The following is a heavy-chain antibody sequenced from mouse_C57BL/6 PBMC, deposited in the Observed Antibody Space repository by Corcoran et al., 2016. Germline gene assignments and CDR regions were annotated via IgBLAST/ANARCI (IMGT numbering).Heavy chain of an antibody. CDR1: GYSITSGYY. Sequence: DGQIQESGPGLVKPSQSLSLTCSVTGYSITSGYYWHWIRQFPGHKLEWMGYISYDGSNNYNPSLKNRISITRDTSKNQFFLKLNSVTTEDTATYYCARLGADYWGQGTTLTVSS. D-gene: IGHD4-1*01. V-gene: IGHV3-6*01. CDR3: ARLGADY. CDR2: ISYDGSN. J-gene: IGHJ2*01.